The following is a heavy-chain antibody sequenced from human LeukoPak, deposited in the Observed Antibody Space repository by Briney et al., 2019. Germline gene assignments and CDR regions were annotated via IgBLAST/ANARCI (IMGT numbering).Heavy chain of an antibody. Sequence: SETLSLTCAVSGYSISSGYYWGWIRQPPGKGLEWIGSLYHSGSTFYNPSLKSRVTMSVDTSKNQLSLKLSSVTAADTAVYYCTRVYCSGDSCYHFDYWGQGTLVTVSS. J-gene: IGHJ4*02. CDR2: LYHSGST. CDR1: GYSISSGYY. CDR3: TRVYCSGDSCYHFDY. V-gene: IGHV4-38-2*01. D-gene: IGHD2-15*01.